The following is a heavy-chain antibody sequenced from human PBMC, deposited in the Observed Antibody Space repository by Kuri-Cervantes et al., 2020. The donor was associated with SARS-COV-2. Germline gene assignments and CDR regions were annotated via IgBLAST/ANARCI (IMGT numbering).Heavy chain of an antibody. V-gene: IGHV3-7*01. J-gene: IGHJ5*02. CDR1: GFTFSSYS. D-gene: IGHD6-6*01. CDR3: ARDRAYSSSEYNWFDP. Sequence: GGSLRLSCAASGFTFSSYSMNWVRQAPGKGLEWVANIKQDGGEKYYVDSVKGRFTISRDNAKNSLYLQMNSLRAEDTAVYYCARDRAYSSSEYNWFDPWGQGTLVTVSS. CDR2: IKQDGGEK.